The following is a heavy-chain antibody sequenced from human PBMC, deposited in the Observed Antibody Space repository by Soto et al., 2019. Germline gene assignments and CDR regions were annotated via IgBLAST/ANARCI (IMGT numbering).Heavy chain of an antibody. CDR3: ARVEVRGVIIRWFDP. Sequence: SETLSLTCTVSGGSISSYYWSWIRQPPGKGLEWIGYIYYSGSTNYNPSLKSRVTISVDTSKNQFSLKLSSVTAADTAVYYCARVEVRGVIIRWFDPWGQGTLVTVSS. J-gene: IGHJ5*02. D-gene: IGHD3-10*01. CDR1: GGSISSYY. CDR2: IYYSGST. V-gene: IGHV4-59*01.